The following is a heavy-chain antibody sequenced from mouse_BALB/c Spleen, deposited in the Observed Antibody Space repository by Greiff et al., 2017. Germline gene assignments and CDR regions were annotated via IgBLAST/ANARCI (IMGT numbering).Heavy chain of an antibody. CDR3: ARDGYSWFAY. D-gene: IGHD2-3*01. CDR2: ISSGGGST. V-gene: IGHV5-12-1*01. J-gene: IGHJ3*01. CDR1: GFAFSSYD. Sequence: EVQLVESGGGLVKPGGSLKLSCAASGFAFSSYDMSWVRQTPEKRLEWVAYISSGGGSTYYPDTVKGRFTISRDNAKNTLYLQMSSLKSEDTAMYYCARDGYSWFAYWGQGTLVTVSA.